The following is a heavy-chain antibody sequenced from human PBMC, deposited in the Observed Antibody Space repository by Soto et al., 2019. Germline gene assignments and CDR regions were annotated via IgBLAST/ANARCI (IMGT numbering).Heavy chain of an antibody. CDR1: GFTFSSAW. D-gene: IGHD6-19*01. CDR3: TTDSNIAVAGTGY. J-gene: IGHJ4*02. CDR2: IKSKTDGGTT. Sequence: GGSLRLSCVVSGFTFSSAWMNWVRQAPGKGLEWVGRIKSKTDGGTTDYAAPVKGRFTISRDDSKNTLYLQMNSLKTEDTAVYYCTTDSNIAVAGTGYWGQGTLVTVSS. V-gene: IGHV3-15*07.